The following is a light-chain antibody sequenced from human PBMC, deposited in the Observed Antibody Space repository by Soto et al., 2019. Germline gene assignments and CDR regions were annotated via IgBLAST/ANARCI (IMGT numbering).Light chain of an antibody. V-gene: IGLV2-14*03. CDR1: SSDVGSYNY. CDR2: DVT. J-gene: IGLJ1*01. CDR3: SSYTMSISYV. Sequence: QPVLTQPASVSGSPGQWTTISCTGTSSDVGSYNYVSWYQHHPGKAPKLVIYDVTNRPSGVSNRFSGSKSGNTASLTISGLQTEDEADYYCSSYTMSISYVFGTGTKLTVL.